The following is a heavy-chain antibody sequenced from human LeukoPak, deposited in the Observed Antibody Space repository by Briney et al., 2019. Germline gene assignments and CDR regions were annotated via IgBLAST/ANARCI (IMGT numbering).Heavy chain of an antibody. J-gene: IGHJ4*02. CDR3: ARESTRGSYPKAFDY. CDR2: IYHTGST. Sequence: SETLSLTCDVSGGSISSGLYSWSWIRQPLGKGLEWIGYIYHTGSTYYNPSLKSRVTISVDTSKNQFSLKLSSVTAADTAVYYCARESTRGSYPKAFDYWGQGTLVTVSS. D-gene: IGHD1-26*01. V-gene: IGHV4-30-2*05. CDR1: GGSISSGLYS.